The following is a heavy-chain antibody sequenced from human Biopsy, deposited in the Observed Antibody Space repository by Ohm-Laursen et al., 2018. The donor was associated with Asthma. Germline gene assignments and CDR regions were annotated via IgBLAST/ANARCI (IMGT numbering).Heavy chain of an antibody. CDR1: GDSSNSSGYS. J-gene: IGHJ3*02. CDR3: ARERMFFYDSSGYGAFDI. D-gene: IGHD3-22*01. CDR2: ISYTGTT. V-gene: IGHV4-31*03. Sequence: SQTLSLTCTVSGDSSNSSGYSWTWIRQLPGKGLEWIGYISYTGTTYYNPSLKSRISMTVDTSKIQFSLKLSSVTAADTAIYYCARERMFFYDSSGYGAFDIWGQGTLVTVSS.